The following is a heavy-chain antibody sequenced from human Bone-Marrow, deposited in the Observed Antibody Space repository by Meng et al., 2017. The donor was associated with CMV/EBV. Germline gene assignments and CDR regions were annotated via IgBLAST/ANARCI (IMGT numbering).Heavy chain of an antibody. CDR3: AKKGNPGTTGYLDY. V-gene: IGHV3-30*02. J-gene: IGHJ4*02. D-gene: IGHD4-17*01. CDR1: GFTFSTYG. Sequence: GESLKISCAASGFTFSTYGMHWVRQAPGKGLEWVSFVRYDGSNTYYADSVKGRFTISRDNSKNTLYLQMNSLRAEDTAVYYCAKKGNPGTTGYLDYWGQGTLVTVS. CDR2: VRYDGSNT.